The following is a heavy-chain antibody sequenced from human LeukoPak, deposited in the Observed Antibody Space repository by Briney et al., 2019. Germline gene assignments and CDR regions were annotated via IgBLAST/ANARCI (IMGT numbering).Heavy chain of an antibody. D-gene: IGHD4-17*01. J-gene: IGHJ4*02. CDR1: GGSISSSSYY. CDR2: FYYSGSI. CDR3: ARDYGDHAFDH. V-gene: IGHV4-39*01. Sequence: ASETLSLTCTVSGGSISSSSYYWGWIRQPPGEGLEWIGNFYYSGSIYYNPSLKSRVTISVDTSKNQFSLKLSSVTAADTAVYYCARDYGDHAFDHWGQGTLVTVTS.